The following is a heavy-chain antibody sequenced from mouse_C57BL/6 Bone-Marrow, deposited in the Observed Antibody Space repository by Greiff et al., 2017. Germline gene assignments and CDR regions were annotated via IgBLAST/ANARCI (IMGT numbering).Heavy chain of an antibody. CDR1: GFNIKDDY. D-gene: IGHD1-1*01. Sequence: EVKLQQSGAELVRPGASVKLSCTASGFNIKDDYMHWVKQRPEQGLEWIGWIDPENGDTEYASKFQGKATITADTSSNTAYLQLSSLTSEDTAVYYCTTRGFTTVVANYAMDYWGQGTSVTVSS. CDR2: IDPENGDT. J-gene: IGHJ4*01. V-gene: IGHV14-4*01. CDR3: TTRGFTTVVANYAMDY.